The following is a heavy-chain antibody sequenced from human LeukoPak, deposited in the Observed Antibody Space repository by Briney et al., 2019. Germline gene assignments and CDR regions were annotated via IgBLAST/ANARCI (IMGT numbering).Heavy chain of an antibody. CDR2: ISSSSSYI. D-gene: IGHD3-10*01. CDR3: ARVVQNYGSGSFSLSY. Sequence: GGSLRLSCAASGFTFTSYWMTWVRQAPGKGLEWVSSISSSSSYIYYADSVKGRFTISRDNAKNSLYLQMNSLRAEDTAVYYCARVVQNYGSGSFSLSYWGQGTLVTVSS. V-gene: IGHV3-21*01. CDR1: GFTFTSYW. J-gene: IGHJ4*02.